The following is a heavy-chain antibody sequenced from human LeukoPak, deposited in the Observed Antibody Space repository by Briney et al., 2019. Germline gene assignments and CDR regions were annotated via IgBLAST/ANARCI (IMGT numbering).Heavy chain of an antibody. CDR3: AKDMIPRGNYYYYYMDV. Sequence: GGSLRLSCAASGLTFDDYAMHWVRQAPGKGLEWVSGVSWNSGSIGYADSVKGRFTISRDNAKNSQYLQMNSLRAEDMALYYCAKDMIPRGNYYYYYMDVWGKGTTVTVSS. CDR1: GLTFDDYA. V-gene: IGHV3-9*03. CDR2: VSWNSGSI. J-gene: IGHJ6*03. D-gene: IGHD2-2*02.